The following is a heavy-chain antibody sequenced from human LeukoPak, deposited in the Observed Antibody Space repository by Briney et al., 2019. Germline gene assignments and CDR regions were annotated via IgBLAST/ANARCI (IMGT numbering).Heavy chain of an antibody. CDR2: IYYSGST. Sequence: ATLSLPCTVSGGSIISYYWSWIRQPPGKGLEWIGYIYYSGSTNYNPSLKSRVTISVDTSKNQFSLKLSSVTAADTAVYYCARETAAVIWGQGTLVTVSS. CDR3: ARETAAVI. J-gene: IGHJ4*02. CDR1: GGSIISYY. V-gene: IGHV4-59*01. D-gene: IGHD6-13*01.